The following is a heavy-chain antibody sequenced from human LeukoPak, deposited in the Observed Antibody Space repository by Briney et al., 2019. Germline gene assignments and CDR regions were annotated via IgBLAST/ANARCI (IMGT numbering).Heavy chain of an antibody. J-gene: IGHJ4*02. CDR1: GGSISGSSDY. V-gene: IGHV4-39*07. CDR2: IYYSGST. CDR3: ARDEVVAATLEY. Sequence: SETLSLTCAVSGGSISGSSDYWGWIRQPPGKGLEWIGSIYYSGSTYYNPSLKSRVTISVDTSKNQFSLKLTSVTAADTAVYYCARDEVVAATLEYWGQGTLVTVSS. D-gene: IGHD2-15*01.